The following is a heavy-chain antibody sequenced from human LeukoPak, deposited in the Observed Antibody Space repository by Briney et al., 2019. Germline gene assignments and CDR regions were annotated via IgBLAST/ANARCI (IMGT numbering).Heavy chain of an antibody. Sequence: PGRSLRLSCAASGFTFSSYAMHWVRQAPGKGLEWVAVISYDGSNKYYADSVKGRFTISSDNSKNTLYLQMNSLRAEDTAVYYCARDLGLRGDYAYFQHWGQGTLVTVSS. D-gene: IGHD2-21*02. J-gene: IGHJ1*01. CDR2: ISYDGSNK. CDR1: GFTFSSYA. CDR3: ARDLGLRGDYAYFQH. V-gene: IGHV3-30*04.